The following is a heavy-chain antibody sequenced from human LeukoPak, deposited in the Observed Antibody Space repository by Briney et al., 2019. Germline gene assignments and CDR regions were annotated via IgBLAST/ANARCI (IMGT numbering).Heavy chain of an antibody. J-gene: IGHJ4*02. CDR3: ARSGGYYLNYFDY. CDR1: GFTFSSYA. CDR2: ISYDGSNK. D-gene: IGHD3-22*01. V-gene: IGHV3-30-3*01. Sequence: PGGSLRLSCAASGFTFSSYAMHWVRQAPGKGLEWVAVISYDGSNKYYADSVKGRFTISRDNSKNTLYLQMNSLRAEDTAVYYCARSGGYYLNYFDYWGQGTLVTVSS.